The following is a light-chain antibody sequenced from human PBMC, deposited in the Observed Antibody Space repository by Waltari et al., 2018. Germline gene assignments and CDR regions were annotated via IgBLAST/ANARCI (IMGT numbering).Light chain of an antibody. Sequence: DIVMTQSPASLAVSLGERATINCKSSPSVLYSSNNKNYLAWYQQKPGQPPKLLIYWASTRESGVPDRFSGSGSGTDFTLTISSLQAEDVAVYYCQQYYTVPPHTFGGGTKVEIK. V-gene: IGKV4-1*01. CDR2: WAS. J-gene: IGKJ4*01. CDR1: PSVLYSSNNKNY. CDR3: QQYYTVPPHT.